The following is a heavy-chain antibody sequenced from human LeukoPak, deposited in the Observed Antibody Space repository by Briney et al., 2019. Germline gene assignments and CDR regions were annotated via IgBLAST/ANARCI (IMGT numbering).Heavy chain of an antibody. D-gene: IGHD4-17*01. V-gene: IGHV1-69*04. CDR1: GGTFSSYA. Sequence: SVKVSCKASGGTFSSYAISWVRQAPGQGLEWMGRIIPILGIANYAQKFQGRVTITADKSTSTAYIELSSLRSEDTAVYYCARDPDYGGNSGYWGQGTLVTVSS. J-gene: IGHJ4*02. CDR3: ARDPDYGGNSGY. CDR2: IIPILGIA.